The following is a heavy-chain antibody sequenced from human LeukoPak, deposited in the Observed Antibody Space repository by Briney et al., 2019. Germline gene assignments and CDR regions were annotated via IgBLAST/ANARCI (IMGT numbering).Heavy chain of an antibody. CDR2: ISSNGGST. V-gene: IGHV3-64*01. CDR3: ARSGYSGSYWRKVFDY. Sequence: GGSLRLSCAASGFTFSSYAMHWVRQAPGKGLEYVSAISSNGGSTYYANSVKGRFTISRDNSKNTLYLQMASLRAEDMAVYYCARSGYSGSYWRKVFDYWGQGTLVTVSS. J-gene: IGHJ4*02. CDR1: GFTFSSYA. D-gene: IGHD1-26*01.